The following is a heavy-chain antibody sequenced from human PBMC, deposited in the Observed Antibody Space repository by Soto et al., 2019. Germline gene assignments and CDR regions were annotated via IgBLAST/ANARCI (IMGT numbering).Heavy chain of an antibody. CDR2: INSDGSST. V-gene: IGHV3-74*01. Sequence: EVQLVESGGGLVQPGGSLRLSCAASGFTFSSYWMHWVRQAPGKGLVWVSRINSDGSSTSYADSVKSRFTISRDNAKNTLYLEMNRLRAEDTAVYYCARDLVVPANWYFDLWGRGTLVTVSS. CDR3: ARDLVVPANWYFDL. J-gene: IGHJ2*01. D-gene: IGHD2-15*01. CDR1: GFTFSSYW.